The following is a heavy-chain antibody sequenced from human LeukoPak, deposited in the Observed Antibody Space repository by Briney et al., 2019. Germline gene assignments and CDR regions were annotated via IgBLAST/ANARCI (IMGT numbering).Heavy chain of an antibody. CDR2: IDPSGGST. CDR3: ARAYRSSPRDGFDI. J-gene: IGHJ3*02. Sequence: ASVKVSCKASGYTFSGYYMHWVRQAPGQGLEWMGIIDPSGGSTSYAQKFQGRITMTRDKSTSTVNMELSSLRSEDTAVYFCARAYRSSPRDGFDIWGQGTMVTVSS. D-gene: IGHD6-13*01. V-gene: IGHV1-46*01. CDR1: GYTFSGYY.